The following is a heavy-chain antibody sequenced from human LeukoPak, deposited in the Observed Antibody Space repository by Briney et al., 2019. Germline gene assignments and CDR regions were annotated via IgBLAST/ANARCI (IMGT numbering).Heavy chain of an antibody. V-gene: IGHV4-4*07. Sequence: SSETLSLTCTVSGGSISSYYWSWIRQPAGKGLEWIGRIYTSGSTNYNPSLKSRVTMSVDTSKNQFSLKLSSVTAADTAVYYCARDKIYGDYDLDFDYWGQGTLVTVSS. D-gene: IGHD4-17*01. CDR3: ARDKIYGDYDLDFDY. J-gene: IGHJ4*02. CDR2: IYTSGST. CDR1: GGSISSYY.